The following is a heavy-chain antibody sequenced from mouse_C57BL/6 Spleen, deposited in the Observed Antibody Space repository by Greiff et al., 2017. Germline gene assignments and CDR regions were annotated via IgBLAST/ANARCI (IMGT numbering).Heavy chain of an antibody. J-gene: IGHJ3*01. CDR1: GYTFTDYY. V-gene: IGHV1-19*01. CDR2: INPYNGGT. CDR3: APYYGNSTFAY. D-gene: IGHD2-10*01. Sequence: EVQLQQSGPVLVKPGASVKMSCKASGYTFTDYYMNWVKQSHGKSLEWIGVINPYNGGTSYNQKFKGKATLTVDKSSSTAYMELNSLTSEDSAVYYCAPYYGNSTFAYWGQGTLVTVSA.